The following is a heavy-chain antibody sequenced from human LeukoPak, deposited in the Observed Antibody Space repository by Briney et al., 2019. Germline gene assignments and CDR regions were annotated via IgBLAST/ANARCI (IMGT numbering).Heavy chain of an antibody. J-gene: IGHJ4*02. CDR2: MNPNSGNT. Sequence: ASVKVSCKASGYTFTSYDVNWVRQATGQGLEWMGWMNPNSGNTGYAQKFQGRVTMTRNTSISTAYMELSSLRSEDTAVYYCARSSGFLEWLSEFDYWGQGTLVTVSS. CDR1: GYTFTSYD. V-gene: IGHV1-8*01. D-gene: IGHD3-3*01. CDR3: ARSSGFLEWLSEFDY.